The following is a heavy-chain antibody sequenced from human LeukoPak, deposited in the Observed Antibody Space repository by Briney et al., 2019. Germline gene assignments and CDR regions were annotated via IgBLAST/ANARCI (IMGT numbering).Heavy chain of an antibody. CDR2: MSSSSSYI. CDR1: GFTFSSYS. J-gene: IGHJ4*02. D-gene: IGHD3-3*01. Sequence: PAGSLTLSCAVSGFTFSSYSMNWVRQPQGKGLELVSFMSSSSSYIYYADSVKRRFTISRDNANNSLYLEMDSLRAEDRAVYHCARGLDDFWSGLIHYWGQGTLVSVSS. CDR3: ARGLDDFWSGLIHY. V-gene: IGHV3-21*01.